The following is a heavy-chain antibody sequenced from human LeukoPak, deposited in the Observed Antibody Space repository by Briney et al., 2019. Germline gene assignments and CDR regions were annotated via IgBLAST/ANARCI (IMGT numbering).Heavy chain of an antibody. CDR2: ISGSGSST. J-gene: IGHJ2*01. Sequence: GGSLRLSCAASGFTFSSYAMSWVRQAPGKGLEWVSAISGSGSSTYYADSVKGRFTISRDNSKNTLYLQMNGLRAEDTAVYYCAKDHGDYPSRYFDLWGRGTLVTVSS. CDR1: GFTFSSYA. CDR3: AKDHGDYPSRYFDL. D-gene: IGHD4-17*01. V-gene: IGHV3-23*01.